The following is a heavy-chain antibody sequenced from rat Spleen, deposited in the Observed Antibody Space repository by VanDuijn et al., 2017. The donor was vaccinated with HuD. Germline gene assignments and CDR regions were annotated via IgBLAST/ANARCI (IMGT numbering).Heavy chain of an antibody. CDR3: ARPNYPGFNYFDY. CDR2: ISYEGRST. CDR1: GFTFSDYY. D-gene: IGHD1-4*01. Sequence: EVQLVESGGGLVQPGRSLKLSCAASGFTFSDYYMAWVRQAPKKGLEWVASISYEGRSTYYGDSVKGRFTISRDHAKSTLYLQMNSLRSEDTATYYCARPNYPGFNYFDYWGQGVMVTVSS. J-gene: IGHJ2*01. V-gene: IGHV5-22*01.